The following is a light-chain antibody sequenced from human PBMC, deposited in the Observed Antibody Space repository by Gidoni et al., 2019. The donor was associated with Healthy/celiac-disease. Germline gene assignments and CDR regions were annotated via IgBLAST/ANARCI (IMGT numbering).Light chain of an antibody. CDR1: QSISSY. Sequence: QMTHSPSSLSASVGDRVTITCRASQSISSYLNWYQQKPGKAPKLLIYAASSLQSGVPSRFSGSGSGTDFTLTISSLQPEDFATYYCQQSYSTLGTFGQGTKVEIK. CDR3: QQSYSTLGT. J-gene: IGKJ1*01. CDR2: AAS. V-gene: IGKV1-39*01.